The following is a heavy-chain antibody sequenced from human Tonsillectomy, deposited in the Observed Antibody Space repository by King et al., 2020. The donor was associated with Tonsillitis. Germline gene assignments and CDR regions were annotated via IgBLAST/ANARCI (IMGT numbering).Heavy chain of an antibody. CDR2: ISGSGDST. V-gene: IGHV3-23*04. J-gene: IGHJ4*02. CDR1: GFPFSSYA. D-gene: IGHD1-20*01. CDR3: AKDFYNSHFDY. Sequence: VQLVESGGGLVQPGGSLRLSCAASGFPFSSYAMSWVRQAPGQGLEWVSAISGSGDSTYYADSVRGRFTISRDNSKNTLYLQMNSLRAEDTAVYYCAKDFYNSHFDYWGQGALVTVSS.